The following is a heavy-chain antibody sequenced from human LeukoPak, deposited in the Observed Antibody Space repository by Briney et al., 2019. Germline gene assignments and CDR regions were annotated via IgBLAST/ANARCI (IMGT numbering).Heavy chain of an antibody. V-gene: IGHV3-21*04. J-gene: IGHJ5*02. CDR2: ISSSSSYI. D-gene: IGHD6-6*01. CDR3: ARVRQLHGWFDP. CDR1: GFTFSSYS. Sequence: GGSLRLSCAASGFTFSSYSMNWVRQAPGKGLEWVSSISSSSSYIYYADSVKGRFTISRDNAKNSLYLQMNSLRAEDTAVYYCARVRQLHGWFDPWGQGTLVTVSS.